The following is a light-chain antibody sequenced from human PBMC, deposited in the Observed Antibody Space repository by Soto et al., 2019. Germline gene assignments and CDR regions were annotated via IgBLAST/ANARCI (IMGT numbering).Light chain of an antibody. CDR2: GAS. J-gene: IGKJ5*01. V-gene: IGKV3-15*01. CDR3: QQHGQWPIT. Sequence: EIVMKQSPATLSVYPGERATLSCRASQSVSSNLAWYQQKPGQAPRLLIYGASTRATGIPARFSGSGSGTEFTLTISSLQPEDFATYYCQQHGQWPITFGQGTRLEIK. CDR1: QSVSSN.